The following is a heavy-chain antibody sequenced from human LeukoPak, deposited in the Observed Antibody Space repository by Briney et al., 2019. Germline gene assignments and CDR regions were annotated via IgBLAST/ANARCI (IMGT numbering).Heavy chain of an antibody. CDR1: GFTFSNYA. CDR2: ISGSGGST. D-gene: IGHD1-26*01. J-gene: IGHJ4*02. V-gene: IGHV3-23*01. Sequence: TGESLRLSCAVSGFTFSNYAMSWVRQAPGKGLEWVSGISGSGGSTYYADSVKGRFTISRDTSKNTLYLQMNSLRAEDTAVYYCAKDLAGSGSYSFDYWGQGTLVTVSS. CDR3: AKDLAGSGSYSFDY.